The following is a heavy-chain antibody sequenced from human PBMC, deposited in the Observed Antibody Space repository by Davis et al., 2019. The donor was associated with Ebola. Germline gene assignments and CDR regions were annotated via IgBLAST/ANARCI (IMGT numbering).Heavy chain of an antibody. CDR3: ARAGLDIVASRGFDY. Sequence: SETLSLTCTVSGGSISSYYWSWIRQPPGKGLEWIGYIYYSGSTNYNPSLKSRVTISVDTSKNQFSLKLSSVTAADTAVYYCARAGLDIVASRGFDYWGQGTLVTVSS. J-gene: IGHJ4*02. D-gene: IGHD5-12*01. CDR2: IYYSGST. CDR1: GGSISSYY. V-gene: IGHV4-59*01.